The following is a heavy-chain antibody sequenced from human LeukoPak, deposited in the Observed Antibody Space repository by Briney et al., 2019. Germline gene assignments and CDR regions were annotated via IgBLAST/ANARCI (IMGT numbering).Heavy chain of an antibody. CDR2: IYTDGST. V-gene: IGHV3-66*01. CDR1: GFTVSSNY. D-gene: IGHD3-10*01. CDR3: ATFRSGFGEYY. Sequence: GGSLRLSCAASGFTVSSNYMSWVRQAPGKGLGWVSVIYTDGSTYYPDSVKGRFTISRDNSKNTLDLQMNSLRIEDTAVYFCATFRSGFGEYYWGQGTLVTVSS. J-gene: IGHJ4*02.